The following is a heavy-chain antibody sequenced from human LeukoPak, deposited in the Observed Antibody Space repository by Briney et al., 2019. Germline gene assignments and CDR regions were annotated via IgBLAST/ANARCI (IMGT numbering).Heavy chain of an antibody. Sequence: SETLSLTCTVSGGSISSYYWSWIRQPPGKGLEWIGYIYYSGSTNYNPSLKSRVTISVDTSKNQFSLKLSSVTAADTAVYYCARLRPSTRGVYYYYYYMDVWGKGTTVTVSS. CDR2: IYYSGST. D-gene: IGHD2-2*01. CDR3: ARLRPSTRGVYYYYYYMDV. CDR1: GGSISSYY. J-gene: IGHJ6*03. V-gene: IGHV4-59*08.